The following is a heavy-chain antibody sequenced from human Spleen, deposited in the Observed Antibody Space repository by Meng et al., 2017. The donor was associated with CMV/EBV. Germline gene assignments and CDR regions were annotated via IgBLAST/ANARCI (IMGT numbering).Heavy chain of an antibody. CDR2: IGTAGDT. CDR3: ARAADYYDSSGYYWGGEYYGMDV. V-gene: IGHV3-13*03. D-gene: IGHD3-22*01. Sequence: GESLKISCAACGFTFSSYDMHWVRQATGKGLEWVSAIGTAGDTYYPGSVKGQFTISRENAKNSLYLQMNSLGAGDTAVYYCARAADYYDSSGYYWGGEYYGMDVWGQGTTVTVSS. CDR1: GFTFSSYD. J-gene: IGHJ6*02.